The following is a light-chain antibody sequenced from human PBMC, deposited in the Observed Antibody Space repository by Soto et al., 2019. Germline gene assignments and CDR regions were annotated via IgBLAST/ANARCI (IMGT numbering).Light chain of an antibody. J-gene: IGKJ4*01. Sequence: EIVFTQSPATLSFSPRERATLSFGASQSVSSSYLAGYQQKPGLAPRLLIYDASNRATGIPDTFIGRGSGKDFPIPIRRLEPEDFEVYSCQQYGSSPLTFGGGTNVDIK. CDR3: QQYGSSPLT. CDR2: DAS. V-gene: IGKV3D-20*01. CDR1: QSVSSSY.